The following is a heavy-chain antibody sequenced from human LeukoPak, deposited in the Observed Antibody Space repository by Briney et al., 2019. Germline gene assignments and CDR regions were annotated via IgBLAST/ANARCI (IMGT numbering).Heavy chain of an antibody. CDR3: ARGGYSYGHDAFDI. V-gene: IGHV3-11*04. J-gene: IGHJ3*02. D-gene: IGHD5-18*01. CDR2: ISGSGSDL. CDR1: GFSFSDYY. Sequence: GGSLRLSCVACGFSFSDYYMSWIRQAPGRGLEWISYISGSGSDLYYADSVKGRFTISRDNSKNTLYLQMNSLRAEDTAVYYCARGGYSYGHDAFDIWGQGTMVTVSS.